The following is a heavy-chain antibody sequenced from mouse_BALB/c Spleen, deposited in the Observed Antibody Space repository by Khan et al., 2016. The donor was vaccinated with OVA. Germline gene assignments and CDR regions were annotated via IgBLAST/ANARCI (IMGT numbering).Heavy chain of an antibody. Sequence: EVQLQQSGPELMKPGASVKISCKASGYSFTTYYIHWMMQSHGKSLEWIGYIDPFSGGTTYKQNFKGKAPMNENKTSSTAYQHLSNLTSEDSAVDFWTRHGYVASFTYWGQGTLVTVSA. V-gene: IGHV1S135*01. CDR2: IDPFSGGT. CDR3: TRHGYVASFTY. J-gene: IGHJ3*01. D-gene: IGHD2-2*01. CDR1: GYSFTTYY.